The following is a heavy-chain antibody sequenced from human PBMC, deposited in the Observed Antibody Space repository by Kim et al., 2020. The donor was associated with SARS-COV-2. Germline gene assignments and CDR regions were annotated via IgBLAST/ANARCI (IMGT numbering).Heavy chain of an antibody. CDR2: INPNSGGT. CDR3: ARGSSGWDAFDI. J-gene: IGHJ3*02. V-gene: IGHV1-2*06. D-gene: IGHD6-19*01. CDR1: GYTFTGYY. Sequence: ASVKVSCKASGYTFTGYYMHWVRQAPGQGLEWMGRINPNSGGTNYAQKFQGRVTMTRDTSISTAYMELSRLRSDDTAVYYCARGSSGWDAFDIWGQGTMVTVSS.